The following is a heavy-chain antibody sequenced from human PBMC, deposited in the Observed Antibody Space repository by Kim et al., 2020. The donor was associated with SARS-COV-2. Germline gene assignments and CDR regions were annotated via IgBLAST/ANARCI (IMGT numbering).Heavy chain of an antibody. D-gene: IGHD6-19*01. CDR3: AKGWLDNY. CDR2: VSGSGSSP. V-gene: IGHV3-23*01. CDR1: GFSFTSYA. J-gene: IGHJ4*02. Sequence: GGSLRLSCAASGFSFTSYAMTWVRQTPGKGLEWVSTVSGSGSSPYYADSVKGRFTISRDDSKNTLYLQVNSLRTEDTAVYYCAKGWLDNYLGQGNLFSVSS.